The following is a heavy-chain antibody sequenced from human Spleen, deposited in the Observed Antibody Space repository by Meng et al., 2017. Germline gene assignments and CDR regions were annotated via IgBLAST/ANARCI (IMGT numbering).Heavy chain of an antibody. Sequence: VGLVQAGAEVKKPGASVKVSCKASGYTFTAYYIHWVRQAPGQGLEWMGRINPNSGDTNYAQKFQGRVTMTRDTSISTAYMELSRLISDDTAVYYCARDASCDHWGQGTLVTVSS. J-gene: IGHJ4*02. CDR3: ARDASCDH. V-gene: IGHV1-2*06. CDR1: GYTFTAYY. CDR2: INPNSGDT. D-gene: IGHD3-16*02.